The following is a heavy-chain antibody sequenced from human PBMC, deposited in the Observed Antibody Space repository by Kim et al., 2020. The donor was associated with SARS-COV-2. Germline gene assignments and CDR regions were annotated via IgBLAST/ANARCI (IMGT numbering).Heavy chain of an antibody. CDR2: TYYRSKWYN. J-gene: IGHJ4*02. Sequence: SQTLSLTCAISGDSVSSNSAAWNWIRQSPSRGLEWLGRTYYRSKWYNDYAVSVKSRITINPDTSKNQFSLQLNSVTPEDTAVYYCAREGVTRKSLAGIFDYWGQGTLVTVSS. V-gene: IGHV6-1*01. CDR1: GDSVSSNSAA. CDR3: AREGVTRKSLAGIFDY. D-gene: IGHD6-19*01.